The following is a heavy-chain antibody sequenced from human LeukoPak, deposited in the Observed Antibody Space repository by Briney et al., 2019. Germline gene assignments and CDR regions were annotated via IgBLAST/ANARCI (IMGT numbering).Heavy chain of an antibody. CDR1: GFTFSSYW. J-gene: IGHJ4*02. D-gene: IGHD6-19*01. Sequence: GSLRLSCAASGFTFSSYWMSWVRQAPGKGLGWVANIKQDGSEKYYVDSVKGRFTISRDNAKNSLYLQMNSLRAEDTAVYYCARGWSSGWPYYFDYWGQGTLVTVSS. CDR2: IKQDGSEK. V-gene: IGHV3-7*03. CDR3: ARGWSSGWPYYFDY.